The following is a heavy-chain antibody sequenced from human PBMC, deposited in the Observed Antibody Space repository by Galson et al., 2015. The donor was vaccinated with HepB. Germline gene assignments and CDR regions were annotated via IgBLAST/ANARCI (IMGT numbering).Heavy chain of an antibody. D-gene: IGHD4-11*01. CDR2: ISYDGSNK. Sequence: SLRLSCAASGFTFSSYAMHWVRQAPGKGLEWVAVISYDGSNKYYADSVKGRFTISRDNSKNTLYLQMNSLRAEDTAVYYCARDPINRDYSNYFVGTYFQHWGQGTLVTVSS. V-gene: IGHV3-30*04. CDR1: GFTFSSYA. CDR3: ARDPINRDYSNYFVGTYFQH. J-gene: IGHJ1*01.